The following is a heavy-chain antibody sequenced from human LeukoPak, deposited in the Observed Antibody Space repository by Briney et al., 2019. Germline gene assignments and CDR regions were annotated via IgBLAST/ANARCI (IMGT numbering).Heavy chain of an antibody. V-gene: IGHV4-34*01. Sequence: PSETLSLTCAVYGGSFSGYYWSWIRQPPGKGLEWIGEINHSGSTNYDPSLKSRVTTSVDTSKNQFSLKLSSVTAADTAVYYCARGPAKPVSNDSSGYYSYYFDYWGQGTLVTVSS. CDR2: INHSGST. D-gene: IGHD3-22*01. CDR1: GGSFSGYY. CDR3: ARGPAKPVSNDSSGYYSYYFDY. J-gene: IGHJ4*02.